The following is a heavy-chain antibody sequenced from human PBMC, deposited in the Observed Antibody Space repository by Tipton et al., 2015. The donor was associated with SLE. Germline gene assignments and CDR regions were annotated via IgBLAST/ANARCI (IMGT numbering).Heavy chain of an antibody. J-gene: IGHJ3*02. Sequence: TLSLTCSIYGGSFSGYHWNWIRQPPGKGLEWIGEINHSGSTNYNPSLKSRVTISVDKSKNQFSLKLNSVTAADTAVYYCARDRVPYSSGCFDIWGQGTMVTVSS. CDR2: INHSGST. V-gene: IGHV4-34*01. D-gene: IGHD6-19*01. CDR3: ARDRVPYSSGCFDI. CDR1: GGSFSGYH.